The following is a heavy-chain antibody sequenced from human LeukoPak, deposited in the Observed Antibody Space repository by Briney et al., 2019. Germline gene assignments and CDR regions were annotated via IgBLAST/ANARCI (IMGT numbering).Heavy chain of an antibody. V-gene: IGHV4-59*08. CDR2: IYYSGST. J-gene: IGHJ4*02. Sequence: PSETLSLTCTVSGGSISSYYWSWIRQPPGKGLEWIGYIYYSGSTNYNPSLKSRVTISVDTSKNQFSLKLSSVTAADTAVYYCARSDSSGYQLDYWGQGTLVTVSS. CDR1: GGSISSYY. D-gene: IGHD3-22*01. CDR3: ARSDSSGYQLDY.